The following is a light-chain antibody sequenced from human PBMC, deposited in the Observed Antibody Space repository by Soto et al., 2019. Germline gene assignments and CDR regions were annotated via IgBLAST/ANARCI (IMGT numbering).Light chain of an antibody. Sequence: EIVLTQSPGTLSLSPGERATLSCRASQSVSDSYLAWYQQKPGQAPRLLIYASSRATGIPDRVSGSGSGTDFTLSISRLEPEDVAVYYCQHYGTSALFGPGTRVDIK. J-gene: IGKJ3*01. CDR3: QHYGTSAL. V-gene: IGKV3-20*01. CDR1: QSVSDSY. CDR2: AS.